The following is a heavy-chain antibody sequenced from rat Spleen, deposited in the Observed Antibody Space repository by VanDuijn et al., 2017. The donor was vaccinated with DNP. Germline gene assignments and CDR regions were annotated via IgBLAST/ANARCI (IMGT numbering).Heavy chain of an antibody. CDR2: IGSPAYAP. CDR3: VRWNSGHFDY. D-gene: IGHD4-3*01. CDR1: GFTFSKYY. V-gene: IGHV5-25*01. Sequence: EVQLVESGGGLVQPGRSMKLSCAASGFTFSKYYMAWVRQAPAKGLEWVAYIGSPAYAPYYTDSVKGRFAISRDNAKSTLYLQMNSLRSEDMATYYCVRWNSGHFDYWGQGVMVTVSS. J-gene: IGHJ2*01.